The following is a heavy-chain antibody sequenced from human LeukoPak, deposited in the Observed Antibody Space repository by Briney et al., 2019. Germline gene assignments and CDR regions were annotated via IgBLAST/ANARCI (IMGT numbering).Heavy chain of an antibody. CDR1: GYSLSKLS. Sequence: ASVKVSCKVSGYSLSKLSTHWVRQASGKGLEWMGGFDPVDGEDGEIIYAQKFQGRVTMTEDRSADTAYMELSSLRSEDTAVYYCARGHITMVRGIINRYNWFDPWGQGTLVTVSS. D-gene: IGHD3-10*01. CDR2: FDPVDGEDGEI. J-gene: IGHJ5*02. V-gene: IGHV1-24*01. CDR3: ARGHITMVRGIINRYNWFDP.